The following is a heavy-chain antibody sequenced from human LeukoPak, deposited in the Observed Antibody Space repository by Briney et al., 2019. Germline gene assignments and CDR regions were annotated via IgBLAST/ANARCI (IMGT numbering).Heavy chain of an antibody. CDR1: GGSISSYY. J-gene: IGHJ4*02. V-gene: IGHV4-59*01. CDR3: ARAQNDFWSGSPRPFEY. CDR2: IYYSGST. D-gene: IGHD3-3*01. Sequence: SETLSLTCAVSGGSISSYYWSWIRQPPGKGLEWIGYIYYSGSTNYNPSLKSRVTISVDTSKNQFSLKLSSVTAADTAVYYCARAQNDFWSGSPRPFEYWGQGTLVTVSS.